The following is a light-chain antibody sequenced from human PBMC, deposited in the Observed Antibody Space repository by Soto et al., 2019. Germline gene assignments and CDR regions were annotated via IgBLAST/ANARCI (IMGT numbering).Light chain of an antibody. V-gene: IGKV1-33*01. CDR2: DAS. CDR3: QQDDNLLLT. J-gene: IGKJ4*01. CDR1: QDINNY. Sequence: DIQMPQSTYSLSASLGDRFTITCQASQDINNYLNWYQQKSGKAPKLLIYDASDLETGVPSRFSGSGSGTDFTFTISSLQPEDIATYYCQQDDNLLLTFGGGTKVDIK.